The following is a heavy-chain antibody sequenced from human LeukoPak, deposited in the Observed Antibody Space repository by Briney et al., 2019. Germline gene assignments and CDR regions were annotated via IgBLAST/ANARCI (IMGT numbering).Heavy chain of an antibody. CDR1: GFTVSSKY. V-gene: IGHV3-66*01. CDR2: VNTGGST. CDR3: ATDSSSRPEDC. J-gene: IGHJ4*02. Sequence: PGGSLRLSCAASGFTVSSKYMIWVRQAPGKGLEWVSLVNTGGSTYYADSVKGRFTISRDNSKNTLYLQMNSLRAEDTAVYYCATDSSSRPEDCWGQGTRVTVSS. D-gene: IGHD3-22*01.